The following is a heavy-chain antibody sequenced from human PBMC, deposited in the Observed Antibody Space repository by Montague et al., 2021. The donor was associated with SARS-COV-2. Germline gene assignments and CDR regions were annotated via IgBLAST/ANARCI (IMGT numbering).Heavy chain of an antibody. CDR3: ARGFDY. CDR1: GGSISSYY. J-gene: IGHJ4*02. Sequence: SETLSLTCTVSGGSISSYYWSWIRQPPGKGLEWIAYTYYSGSTNYNPSLKSRVTISVDTSKNQFSLKLSSVTAADTAVYYCARGFDYWGRGTLVTVSS. CDR2: TYYSGST. V-gene: IGHV4-59*01.